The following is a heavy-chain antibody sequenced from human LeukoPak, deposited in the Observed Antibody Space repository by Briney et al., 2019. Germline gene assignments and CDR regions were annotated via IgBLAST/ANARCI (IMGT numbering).Heavy chain of an antibody. J-gene: IGHJ4*02. D-gene: IGHD3-22*01. CDR1: GYTFTSYG. CDR3: ARGGGYDSSGYYFDY. CDR2: ISAYNGNT. V-gene: IGHV1-18*01. Sequence: ASVKVSCKASGYTFTSYGIGWVRQAPGQGLEWMGWISAYNGNTNYAQKLQGRVTMTTDTSTSTAYMELRSLRSDDTAVYYCARGGGYDSSGYYFDYWGQGTLVTVSS.